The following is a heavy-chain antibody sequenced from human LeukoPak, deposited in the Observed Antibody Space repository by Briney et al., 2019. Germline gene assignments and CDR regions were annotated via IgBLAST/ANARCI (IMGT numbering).Heavy chain of an antibody. V-gene: IGHV3-21*01. D-gene: IGHD6-13*01. CDR3: ARVEEVSSSWPFDY. J-gene: IGHJ4*02. CDR1: GFTFSSYS. Sequence: GGSLRLSCAASGFTFSSYSMNWVRQAPRKGLEWVSFISSSSSYIYYADSVKGRFTISRDNAKNSLYLQMNSLRAEDTAVYYCARVEEVSSSWPFDYWGQGTLVTVSS. CDR2: ISSSSSYI.